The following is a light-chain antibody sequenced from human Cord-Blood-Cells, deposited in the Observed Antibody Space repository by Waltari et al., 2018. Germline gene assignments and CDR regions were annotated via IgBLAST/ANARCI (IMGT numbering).Light chain of an antibody. CDR3: NSRDSSGNHVV. Sequence: SSELTQDPAVCVALGQTVRITCQGDSSRSYYASWYQQKPGQAPVLVLYCKNNRPSGIPDRFSGSSSGNTASLTITGAQAEDEADYYCNSRDSSGNHVVFGGGTKLTVL. J-gene: IGLJ2*01. CDR1: SSRSYY. CDR2: CKN. V-gene: IGLV3-19*01.